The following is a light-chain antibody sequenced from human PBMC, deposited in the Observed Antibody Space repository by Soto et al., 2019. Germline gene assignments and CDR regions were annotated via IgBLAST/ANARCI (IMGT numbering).Light chain of an antibody. Sequence: EIVMTQSPDTLSVSPGERATLSCRASQSVNSNLAWYQQKPGQAPRLLIYGASTRATGIPARFSGSGSGTEFTLTISSLQSEDFAVYYCQQYNKWPPITFGQGTRLEIK. V-gene: IGKV3-15*01. CDR3: QQYNKWPPIT. J-gene: IGKJ5*01. CDR2: GAS. CDR1: QSVNSN.